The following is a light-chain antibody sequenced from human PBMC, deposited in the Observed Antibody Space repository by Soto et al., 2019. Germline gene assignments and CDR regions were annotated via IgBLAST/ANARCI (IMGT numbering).Light chain of an antibody. V-gene: IGKV3-15*01. J-gene: IGKJ1*01. CDR2: GAS. Sequence: EIVMTQSPATLSVSPGERATFSCRASQSVSSNLAWYQHKPGQSPRLLINGASTRATAIPARFSGSGSGTEFTLTISSLQSEDFAVYYCQQYNSWPPTFGQGTKVEIK. CDR1: QSVSSN. CDR3: QQYNSWPPT.